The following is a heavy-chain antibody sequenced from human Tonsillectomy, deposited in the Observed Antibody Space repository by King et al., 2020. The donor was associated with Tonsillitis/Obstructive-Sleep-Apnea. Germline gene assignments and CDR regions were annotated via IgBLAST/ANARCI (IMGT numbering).Heavy chain of an antibody. CDR2: INHSGST. CDR1: GVSFSAYY. CDR3: ARGRNHEYYYDSSDLTGDALDI. D-gene: IGHD3-22*01. V-gene: IGHV4-34*01. Sequence: VQLQQWGAGLLKPSETLSLTCAVYGVSFSAYYWSWIRQPPGKGLEWIGEINHSGSTNYNPSLKSRVTISVDTSKNQFSLKLSYVTAADTAVYYCARGRNHEYYYDSSDLTGDALDIWGQGAMVTVSS. J-gene: IGHJ3*02.